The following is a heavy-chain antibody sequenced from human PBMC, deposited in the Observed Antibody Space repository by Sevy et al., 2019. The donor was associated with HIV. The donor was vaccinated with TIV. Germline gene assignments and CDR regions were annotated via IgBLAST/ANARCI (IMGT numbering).Heavy chain of an antibody. CDR2: ISYHGRDK. D-gene: IGHD3-9*01. V-gene: IGHV3-30*18. CDR3: AKDFTGYNGMDV. J-gene: IGHJ6*02. Sequence: GGSLRLSCSASGFTFTNAWMGWVRQAPGKGLEWVAVISYHGRDKFYADSVKGRFTISRDNSDNILYLHMNSLRSEDTAVYYCAKDFTGYNGMDVWGQGTMVTVSS. CDR1: GFTFTNAW.